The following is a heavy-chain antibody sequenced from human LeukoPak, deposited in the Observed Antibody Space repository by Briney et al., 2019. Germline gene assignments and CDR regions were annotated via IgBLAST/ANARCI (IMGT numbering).Heavy chain of an antibody. CDR3: ARAYSSSWYGEYYFDY. V-gene: IGHV3-23*01. CDR2: ISGSGGST. CDR1: GFTFSSYA. J-gene: IGHJ4*02. D-gene: IGHD6-13*01. Sequence: GGSLRLSCAASGFTFSSYAMSWVRQAPGKGLEWVSAISGSGGSTYYADSVKGRFTISRDNAKNSLYLQMNSLRAEDTAVYYCARAYSSSWYGEYYFDYWGQGTLVTVSS.